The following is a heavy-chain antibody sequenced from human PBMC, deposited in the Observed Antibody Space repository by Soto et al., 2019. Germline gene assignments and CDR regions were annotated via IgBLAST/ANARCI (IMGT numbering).Heavy chain of an antibody. CDR1: GYTFTSYY. J-gene: IGHJ6*03. D-gene: IGHD3-10*01. CDR2: INPSGGST. V-gene: IGHV1-46*03. Sequence: QVQLVQSGAEVKKPGASVKVSCKASGYTFTSYYMHWVRQAPGQGLEWMGIINPSGGSTSYAQKFPGRVTMTRDTSTSTVYMELSSLRSEDTAVYYCARDEINRTKRITMVQGDNYYYYMDVWGKGTTVTVSS. CDR3: ARDEINRTKRITMVQGDNYYYYMDV.